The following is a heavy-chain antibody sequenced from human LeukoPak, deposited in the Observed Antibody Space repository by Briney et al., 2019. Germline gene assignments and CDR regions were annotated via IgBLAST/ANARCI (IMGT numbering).Heavy chain of an antibody. D-gene: IGHD3-16*01. CDR3: ARWGGEIFDY. J-gene: IGHJ4*02. CDR1: GYSISSGYY. V-gene: IGHV4-38-2*02. Sequence: PSETLSLTCTVSGYSISSGYYWGWIRQPPGKGLEWIGSFYDSGNTYYNPSLKSRVTISVDTSKNQFSLKVRSVTAPDTAVYYCARWGGEIFDYWGQGTLVTVSS. CDR2: FYDSGNT.